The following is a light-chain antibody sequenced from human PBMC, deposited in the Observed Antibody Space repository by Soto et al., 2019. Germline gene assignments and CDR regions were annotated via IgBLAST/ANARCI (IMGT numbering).Light chain of an antibody. V-gene: IGKV3-15*01. CDR2: GAF. CDR3: QQYKNWPPLT. J-gene: IGKJ4*01. CDR1: QSVSYN. Sequence: EIVMTQSPATLYVSPGETATLSCRASQSVSYNLAWYQQKPGQGPRLLIYGAFTRATGIPARFSGSGSGTEFTLTISSLQSEDFAVYYCQQYKNWPPLTFGGGTQVEIK.